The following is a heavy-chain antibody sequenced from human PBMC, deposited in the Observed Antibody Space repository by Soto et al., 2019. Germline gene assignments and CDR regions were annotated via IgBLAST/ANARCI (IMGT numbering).Heavy chain of an antibody. CDR2: INPSGGST. CDR1: GYTFTSYY. Sequence: ASVKVSCKASGYTFTSYYMHWVRQAPGQGLEWMGIINPSGGSTSYAQKFQGRVTITADKSTSTAYMELSSLRSEDTAVYYCATGTPNYGMDVWGQGTTVTVSS. D-gene: IGHD1-7*01. J-gene: IGHJ6*02. V-gene: IGHV1-46*01. CDR3: ATGTPNYGMDV.